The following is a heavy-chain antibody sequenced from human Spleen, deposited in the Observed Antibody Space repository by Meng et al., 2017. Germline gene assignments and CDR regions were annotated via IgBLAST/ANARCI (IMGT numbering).Heavy chain of an antibody. J-gene: IGHJ4*02. Sequence: SETLSLTCTVSGDFISTSYWSWIRQPPGKGLEWVGYVYNSGSTNYNPSLKSRVTISIDTSKCQFSLEVSSVTAADTDVYYCALEIRFTSECFLAPRFDYWGRGTLVTGSS. CDR3: ALEIRFTSECFLAPRFDY. CDR2: VYNSGST. V-gene: IGHV4-4*08. D-gene: IGHD2-2*01. CDR1: GDFISTSY.